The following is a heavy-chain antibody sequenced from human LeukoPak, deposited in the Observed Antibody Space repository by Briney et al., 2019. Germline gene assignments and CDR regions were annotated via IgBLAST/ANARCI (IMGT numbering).Heavy chain of an antibody. CDR2: TNQDGSET. CDR1: GFTFSSYW. Sequence: GGSLRLSCAASGFTFSSYWMSWVRQAPGKGLEWVANTNQDGSETYHVDSVKGRLTISRDNGRSSLFLQMNSLRVEDTAIYYCARDRHGDTGDWSFDLWGRGTLVTVSS. D-gene: IGHD4-17*01. J-gene: IGHJ2*01. CDR3: ARDRHGDTGDWSFDL. V-gene: IGHV3-7*01.